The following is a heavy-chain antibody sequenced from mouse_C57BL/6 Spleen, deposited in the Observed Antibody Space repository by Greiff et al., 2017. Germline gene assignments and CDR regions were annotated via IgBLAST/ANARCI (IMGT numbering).Heavy chain of an antibody. CDR2: IHPNSGST. J-gene: IGHJ2*01. CDR3: ARSDYYGSSYYCDY. Sequence: VQLQQPGAELVKPGASVKLSFKASGYTFPSYWMHWVKQRPGQGLEWIGMIHPNSGSTNYNEKFKSKATLTVDKSSSTAYMQLSSLTSEDSAVYYCARSDYYGSSYYCDYWGQGTTLTVSS. D-gene: IGHD1-1*01. V-gene: IGHV1-64*01. CDR1: GYTFPSYW.